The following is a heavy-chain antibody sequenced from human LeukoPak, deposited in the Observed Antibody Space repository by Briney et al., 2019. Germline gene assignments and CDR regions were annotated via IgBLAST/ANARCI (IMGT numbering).Heavy chain of an antibody. CDR3: VNYYDSSDYQQPNHFDY. D-gene: IGHD3-22*01. CDR2: IYYSGST. V-gene: IGHV4-39*01. CDR1: GGSISSSSYY. Sequence: SETLSLTCAVSGGSISSSSYYWGWIRQPPGKGLDWIGSIYYSGSTYYNPSLKSRFTISVDTSKNQFSLKLSSVTAADTAVYYCVNYYDSSDYQQPNHFDYWGQGTLVTVSS. J-gene: IGHJ4*02.